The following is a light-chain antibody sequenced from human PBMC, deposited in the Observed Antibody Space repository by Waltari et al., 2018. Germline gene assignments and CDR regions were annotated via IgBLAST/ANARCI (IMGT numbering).Light chain of an antibody. CDR1: NNDVASSTF. V-gene: IGLV2-14*03. Sequence: QSALTQPAPVPGSPGQSITIPCTGTNNDVASSTFVSWHQQHPGSAPQLMIYDVTERPSGISYRFSGSKSANTASLTISGLLPEDEAIYYCCSFTATHTLLFGGGTTVTVL. CDR2: DVT. J-gene: IGLJ2*01. CDR3: CSFTATHTLL.